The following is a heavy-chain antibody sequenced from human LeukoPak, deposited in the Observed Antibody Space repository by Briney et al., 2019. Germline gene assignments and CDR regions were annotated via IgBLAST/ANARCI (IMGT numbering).Heavy chain of an antibody. CDR1: GGTFSSYA. Sequence: GASVKVSCKASGGTFSSYAISWVRQAPGQGLEWMGGIIPIFGTANYAQKFQGRVTITTDESTSTAYMELSSLGSEDTAVYYCARDYYGSGSYSYDAFDIWGQGTMVTVSS. CDR2: IIPIFGTA. D-gene: IGHD3-10*01. J-gene: IGHJ3*02. CDR3: ARDYYGSGSYSYDAFDI. V-gene: IGHV1-69*05.